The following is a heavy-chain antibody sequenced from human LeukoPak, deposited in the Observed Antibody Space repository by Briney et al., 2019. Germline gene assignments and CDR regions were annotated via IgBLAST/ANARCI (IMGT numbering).Heavy chain of an antibody. V-gene: IGHV6-1*01. J-gene: IGHJ4*02. Sequence: SQTLSLTCAISGDSVSSNTAAWSWIRQSPSRGLEWLGRTYYRSKWYNDYAVSVKSRITIDPDTSKNQFSLQLNSVTPEDTAVYYCARHPCRSGGSCYSDFDCWGQGTLVTVSS. CDR3: ARHPCRSGGSCYSDFDC. CDR1: GDSVSSNTAA. D-gene: IGHD2-15*01. CDR2: TYYRSKWYN.